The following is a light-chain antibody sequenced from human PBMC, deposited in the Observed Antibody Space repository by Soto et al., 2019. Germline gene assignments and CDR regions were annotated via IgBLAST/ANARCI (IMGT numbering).Light chain of an antibody. CDR2: GAS. J-gene: IGKJ1*01. CDR3: QQYENYWT. V-gene: IGKV3-15*01. CDR1: QSVSSN. Sequence: EIEMTQSPATLSVSPGERATLSCRASQSVSSNLAWYQQKPGQAPRLLIYGASTRATGIPARFSGSGSGTEFTLTISSLQPDDSATYYCQQYENYWTFGQGTKVDI.